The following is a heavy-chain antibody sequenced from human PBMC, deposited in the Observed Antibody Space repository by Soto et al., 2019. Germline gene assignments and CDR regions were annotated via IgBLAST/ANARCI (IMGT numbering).Heavy chain of an antibody. D-gene: IGHD3-3*01. V-gene: IGHV3-30*03. J-gene: IGHJ6*02. CDR1: GFTFSSYG. CDR3: AIALWSGPMDV. Sequence: QVQLVDSWGGVIQPGRSLRLSCAASGFTFSSYGMHWVRQAPGKGLEWVAVIYDGSNKYDVDSVKGRFTISRYNSKKTLYLQMNSLGAEDTAVYYCAIALWSGPMDVWGQGTTVTVSS. CDR2: IYDGSNK.